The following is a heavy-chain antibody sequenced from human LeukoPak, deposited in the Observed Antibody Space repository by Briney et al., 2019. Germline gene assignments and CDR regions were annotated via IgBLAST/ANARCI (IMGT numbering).Heavy chain of an antibody. CDR2: INHSGSP. Sequence: SETLSHTCAVYGGSFSGYYWSWIRQPPGKGLEWIAEINHSGSPNYNPSLKSRVTISIDTSKNQFSLKLSPVTAADTAVYYCARDLSDYYGSGSYRPIDAFDIWGQGTMVTVSS. D-gene: IGHD3-10*01. CDR1: GGSFSGYY. CDR3: ARDLSDYYGSGSYRPIDAFDI. J-gene: IGHJ3*02. V-gene: IGHV4-34*01.